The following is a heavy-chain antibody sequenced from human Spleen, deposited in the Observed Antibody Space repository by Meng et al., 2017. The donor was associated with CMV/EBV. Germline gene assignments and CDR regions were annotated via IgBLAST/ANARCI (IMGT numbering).Heavy chain of an antibody. V-gene: IGHV1-18*01. J-gene: IGHJ5*02. CDR1: GYRFNSNG. CDR3: ARDQYDQTNWFDP. Sequence: CKASGYRFNSNGVSWVRQAPGQGREWGGWIKAYTGNKNYAQKRQGRMSMNEDTYTSTAYMELSRLRSDDTAVYYCARDQYDQTNWFDPWGQGTLVTVSS. D-gene: IGHD1-1*01. CDR2: IKAYTGNK.